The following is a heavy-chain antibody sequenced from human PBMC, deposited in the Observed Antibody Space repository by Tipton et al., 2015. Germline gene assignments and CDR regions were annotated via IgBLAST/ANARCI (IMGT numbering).Heavy chain of an antibody. CDR1: GGSISSSSFY. V-gene: IGHV4-39*02. CDR3: ARDFTPYQYYGLDV. J-gene: IGHJ6*02. CDR2: NYYSGST. D-gene: IGHD2-15*01. Sequence: TLSLTCSVSGGSISSSSFYWDWIRQPPGKGLEWIGNNYYSGSTYYNPSLKSRVIISIDTSKNQFSLKLSSVTAADTAVYYCARDFTPYQYYGLDVWGQGTTVTVS.